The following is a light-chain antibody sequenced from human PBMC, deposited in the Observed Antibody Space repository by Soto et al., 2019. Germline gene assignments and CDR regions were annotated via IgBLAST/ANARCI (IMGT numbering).Light chain of an antibody. Sequence: DIQMTQSPSTLSASVGDRVTITCRASQSISTWLAWYQQKPGKAPKLLIYKASSLEGGVPSRFSGSGSGTEFNITICRLQPNDIATYYCQQYNTYPLTFGGGTTVEIK. CDR2: KAS. V-gene: IGKV1-5*03. CDR1: QSISTW. CDR3: QQYNTYPLT. J-gene: IGKJ4*01.